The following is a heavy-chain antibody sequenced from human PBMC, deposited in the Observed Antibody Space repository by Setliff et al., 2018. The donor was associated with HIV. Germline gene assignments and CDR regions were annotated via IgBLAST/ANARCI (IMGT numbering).Heavy chain of an antibody. CDR3: ATITVAGTGAFDI. J-gene: IGHJ3*02. Sequence: ASVKVSCKPSGYTFTNYDINWVRQAAGQGLEWMGWMNPDSRNTGYAQRFEGSVTMTWDTSISTAYMELNNVKLEDTAVYYCATITVAGTGAFDIWGQGTMVTVSS. V-gene: IGHV1-8*02. D-gene: IGHD6-19*01. CDR1: GYTFTNYD. CDR2: MNPDSRNT.